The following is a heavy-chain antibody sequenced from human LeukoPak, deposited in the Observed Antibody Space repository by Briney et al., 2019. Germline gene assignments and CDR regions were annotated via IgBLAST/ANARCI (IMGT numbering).Heavy chain of an antibody. CDR2: INPSGGST. CDR3: ARDGGALPQAVQFDY. V-gene: IGHV1-46*01. CDR1: GYTFTSYY. Sequence: GSSVKVSCKASGYTFTSYYMHWVRQAPGQGLEWMGIINPSGGSTSYAQKFQGRVTMTRDTSTSTVYMELSSLRSEDTAVYYCARDGGALPQAVQFDYWGQGTLVTVSS. D-gene: IGHD3-16*01. J-gene: IGHJ4*02.